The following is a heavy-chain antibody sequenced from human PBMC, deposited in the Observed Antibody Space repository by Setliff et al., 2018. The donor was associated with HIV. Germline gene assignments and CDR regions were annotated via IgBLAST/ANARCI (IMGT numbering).Heavy chain of an antibody. J-gene: IGHJ3*02. Sequence: SETLPLTCTVSGGSISSYYWSWIRQPPGKGLEWIGHMYISGSTTYNPSLKSRVTLSVDTSRNQFSLNLSSVTAADTAVYYCARAINKAFDIWGQGTMVTVSS. CDR2: MYISGST. CDR1: GGSISSYY. V-gene: IGHV4-4*08. CDR3: ARAINKAFDI.